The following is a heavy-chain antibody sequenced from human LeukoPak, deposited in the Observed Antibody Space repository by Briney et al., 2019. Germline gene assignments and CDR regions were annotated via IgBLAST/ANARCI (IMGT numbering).Heavy chain of an antibody. J-gene: IGHJ6*02. CDR2: ISSSSSYL. V-gene: IGHV3-21*01. Sequence: GGSLRLSCAASGFTFSSYSMNWVRQAPGKGLEWVSSISSSSSYLYYADSVKGRFTISRDNAKNSLYLQMNSLRAEDTAVYYCARDGFGELRPYGMDVWGQGTTVTVSS. CDR1: GFTFSSYS. D-gene: IGHD3-10*01. CDR3: ARDGFGELRPYGMDV.